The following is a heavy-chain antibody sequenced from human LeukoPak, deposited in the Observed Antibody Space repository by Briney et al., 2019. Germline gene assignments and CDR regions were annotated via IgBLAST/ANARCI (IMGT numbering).Heavy chain of an antibody. CDR2: ISSSGNNI. CDR1: GFTFSSYD. D-gene: IGHD6-13*01. Sequence: PGGSLRLSCAASGFTFSSYDMNWVRQAQGKGREWVAYISSSGNNIYYTDSVKGRFTISRDNGNNSLYLHMTSLRAEDTAVYYCARYSSSWHSYFDYWGQGTLVTVSS. CDR3: ARYSSSWHSYFDY. V-gene: IGHV3-48*03. J-gene: IGHJ4*02.